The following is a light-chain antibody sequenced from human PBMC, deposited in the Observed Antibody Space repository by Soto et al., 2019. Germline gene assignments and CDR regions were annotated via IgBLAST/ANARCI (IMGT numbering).Light chain of an antibody. V-gene: IGKV1-5*01. CDR3: HQYKSYTPYT. CDR2: DAS. Sequence: DIQMTQSPSALSASLGDRVTITCRASHSIDTWLAWYPQRPGKAPNLLIYDASSLASGAPSRFSGGGSGTDFTLPISNLQPHDFGAYYCHQYKSYTPYTIGQGTKVEIK. J-gene: IGKJ2*01. CDR1: HSIDTW.